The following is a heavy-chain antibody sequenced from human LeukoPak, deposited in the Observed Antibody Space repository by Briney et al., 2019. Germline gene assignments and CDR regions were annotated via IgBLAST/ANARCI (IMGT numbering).Heavy chain of an antibody. CDR3: AGSGYSYGPRFDY. CDR1: GGSISSYY. Sequence: SETLSLTCTVSGGSISSYYWSWIRQPPGKGLEWIGYIYYSGSTNYNPSLKSRVTISVDTSKNQFSLKLSSVTAADTAVYYCAGSGYSYGPRFDYWGQGTLVTVSS. J-gene: IGHJ4*02. D-gene: IGHD5-18*01. CDR2: IYYSGST. V-gene: IGHV4-59*01.